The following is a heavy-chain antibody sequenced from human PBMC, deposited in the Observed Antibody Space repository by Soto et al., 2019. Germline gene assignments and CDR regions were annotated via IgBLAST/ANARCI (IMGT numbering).Heavy chain of an antibody. J-gene: IGHJ4*02. CDR3: ARVMMADGGYYFDY. V-gene: IGHV1-69*13. Sequence: ASVKVSCKASGGTFSSYAISWVRQAPGQGLEWMGGIIPIFGTANYAQKFQGRVTITADESTSTAYMELSSLRSEDTAVYYCARVMMADGGYYFDYWGQGTLVTVSS. CDR2: IIPIFGTA. CDR1: GGTFSSYA. D-gene: IGHD3-22*01.